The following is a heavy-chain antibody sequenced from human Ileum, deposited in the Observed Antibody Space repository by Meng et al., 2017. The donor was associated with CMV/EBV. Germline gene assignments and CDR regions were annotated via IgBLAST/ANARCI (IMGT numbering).Heavy chain of an antibody. CDR3: VRQVVAASVDY. CDR1: GGSITSGNNY. D-gene: IGHD2-15*01. J-gene: IGHJ4*02. Sequence: QLQDSVPGLVKPSQTLTLTCTVAGGSITSGNNYWSWIRQPPGRGLEWIGYNYYSGSPYSKPALKSRVTISLDTSKNQFSLNLRSVTATDSAVYYCVRQVVAASVDYWGQGALVTVSS. CDR2: NYYSGSP. V-gene: IGHV4-30-4*08.